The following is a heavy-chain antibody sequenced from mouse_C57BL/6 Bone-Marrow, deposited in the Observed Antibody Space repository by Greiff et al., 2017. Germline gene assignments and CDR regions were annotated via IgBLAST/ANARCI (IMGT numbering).Heavy chain of an antibody. D-gene: IGHD2-1*01. CDR1: GYAFSSYW. CDR2: IYPGDGDT. CDR3: ARRYYGVMDY. Sequence: HLQNSGAYLVKPGASVKISCKASGYAFSSYWMNWVKQRPGKGLEWIGQIYPGDGDTNYNGKFKGKATLTADKSSSTAYMQLRSLTSEDSAVYFCARRYYGVMDYWGQGTSVTVSS. J-gene: IGHJ4*01. V-gene: IGHV1-80*01.